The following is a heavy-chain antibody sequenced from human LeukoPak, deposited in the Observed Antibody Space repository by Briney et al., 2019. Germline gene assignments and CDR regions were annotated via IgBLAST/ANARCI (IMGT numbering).Heavy chain of an antibody. J-gene: IGHJ4*02. D-gene: IGHD1-20*01. V-gene: IGHV4-59*08. CDR3: ARVITATTREDS. CDR1: GGSISTYY. Sequence: SETLSLTCTVSGGSISTYYWSWIRQPPGKGLGWIGYIYYTGSTYYNPSLKSRVTMAVDTSKNQFSLKLISVTAADTAVYYCARVITATTREDSWGQGTLVTVSS. CDR2: IYYTGST.